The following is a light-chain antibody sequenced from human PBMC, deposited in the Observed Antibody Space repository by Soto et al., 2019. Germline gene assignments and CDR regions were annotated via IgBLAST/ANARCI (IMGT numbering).Light chain of an antibody. J-gene: IGLJ2*01. Sequence: SYELTQPPSVSVSPGQTARITCSGDALPKQYAYWYQQKPGQAPVLVIYKDTERPSGIPERFSGSSSGTTVTLTISGVQAEDEADYYCQSADSVGEVFGGGTKLTVL. V-gene: IGLV3-25*03. CDR1: ALPKQY. CDR2: KDT. CDR3: QSADSVGEV.